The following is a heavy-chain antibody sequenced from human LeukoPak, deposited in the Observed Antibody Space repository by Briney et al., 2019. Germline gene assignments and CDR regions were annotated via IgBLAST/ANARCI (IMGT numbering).Heavy chain of an antibody. CDR2: ISSSSSYI. D-gene: IGHD3-22*01. CDR3: TRDHHRRHYDSQARNTFDI. CDR1: GFTFSSYS. Sequence: GGSLRLSCAASGFTFSSYSMNWVGRAPGKGLEWVSSISSSSSYIYYADSVKGRFTISRDNAKNSLYLQMNSLRAEDTAVYYCTRDHHRRHYDSQARNTFDIWGQGTMVTVSS. V-gene: IGHV3-21*01. J-gene: IGHJ3*02.